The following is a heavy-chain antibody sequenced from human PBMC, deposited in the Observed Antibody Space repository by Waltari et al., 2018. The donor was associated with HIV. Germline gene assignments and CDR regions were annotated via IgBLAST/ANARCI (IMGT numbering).Heavy chain of an antibody. J-gene: IGHJ4*02. V-gene: IGHV1-2*02. CDR3: ARDTHWLAYLFDS. Sequence: QLQLVQSGAEVKKPGASVMVSCKTSGFTLTGHYIHWLRQAPGQGLEWMGWIDPDTGGTKYAQKFQGRVTMTRDTSISTAYMELNGLTSDDTAVFYCARDTHWLAYLFDSWGQGTLITVSS. CDR2: IDPDTGGT. D-gene: IGHD6-19*01. CDR1: GFTLTGHY.